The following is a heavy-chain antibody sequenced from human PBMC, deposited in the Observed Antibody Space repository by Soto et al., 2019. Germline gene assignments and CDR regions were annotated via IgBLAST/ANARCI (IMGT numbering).Heavy chain of an antibody. D-gene: IGHD6-25*01. Sequence: PSETLSLTCTVSGGSISSGDYYWSWIRQPPGKGLEWIGYIYYSGSTYYNPSLKSRVTISVDTSKNQFSLKLSSVTAADTAVYYWAGPPFFGYSGGGPFDTGGGGTWVTVSS. CDR1: GGSISSGDYY. CDR2: IYYSGST. V-gene: IGHV4-30-4*01. J-gene: IGHJ4*02. CDR3: AGPPFFGYSGGGPFDT.